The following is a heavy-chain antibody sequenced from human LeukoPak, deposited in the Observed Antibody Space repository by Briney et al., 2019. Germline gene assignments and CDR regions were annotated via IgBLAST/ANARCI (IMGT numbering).Heavy chain of an antibody. CDR1: GGSISSNNW. CDR2: IYHSGSP. D-gene: IGHD1-1*01. V-gene: IGHV4-4*02. CDR3: ARVNINNWHSCDY. J-gene: IGHJ4*02. Sequence: SETLSLTCAVSGGSISSNNWWGWARQPPGKGLEWIGEIYHSGSPNYNPSLKSRVTISVDKSRNHFSLNLSSVTAADTAVYYCARVNINNWHSCDYWGQGTLVTVSS.